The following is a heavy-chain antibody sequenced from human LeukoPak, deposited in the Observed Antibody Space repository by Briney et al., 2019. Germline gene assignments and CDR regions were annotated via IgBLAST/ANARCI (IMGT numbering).Heavy chain of an antibody. J-gene: IGHJ3*02. CDR1: GYSISSGYY. Sequence: SETLSLTCTVSGYSISSGYYWGWIRQPPGKGLEWIGSIYHSGSTYYNPSLKSRVTISVDTSKNQFSLKLSSVTAADTAVYYCAGDYGDYVRDLGDAFDIWGQGTMVTVSS. CDR3: AGDYGDYVRDLGDAFDI. V-gene: IGHV4-38-2*02. CDR2: IYHSGST. D-gene: IGHD4-17*01.